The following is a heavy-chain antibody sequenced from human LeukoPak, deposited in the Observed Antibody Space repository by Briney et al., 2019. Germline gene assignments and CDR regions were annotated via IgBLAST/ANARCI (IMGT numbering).Heavy chain of an antibody. J-gene: IGHJ4*02. Sequence: GGSLRLSCTASGFAFSAYSMNWVRPAPGKGLQWVSSISRDSKYIYYADSLKGRFTISRDNAKNSLYMQMNSLRAEDTAVYYCARSVTMTGIDYWGQGILVTVSS. D-gene: IGHD4-17*01. CDR2: ISRDSKYI. V-gene: IGHV3-21*01. CDR3: ARSVTMTGIDY. CDR1: GFAFSAYS.